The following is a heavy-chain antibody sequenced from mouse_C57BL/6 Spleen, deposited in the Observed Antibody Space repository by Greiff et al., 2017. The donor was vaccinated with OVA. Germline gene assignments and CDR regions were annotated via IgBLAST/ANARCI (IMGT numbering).Heavy chain of an antibody. D-gene: IGHD2-5*01. J-gene: IGHJ2*01. CDR1: GYTFTDYE. Sequence: QVQLKQSGAELVRPGASVTLSCKASGYTFTDYEMHWVKQTPVHGLEWIGAIDPETGGTAYNQKFKGKAILTADKSSSTAYMELRSLTSEDSAVYYCTRDYSNIFDYRGQGTTLTVSS. CDR3: TRDYSNIFDY. V-gene: IGHV1-15*01. CDR2: IDPETGGT.